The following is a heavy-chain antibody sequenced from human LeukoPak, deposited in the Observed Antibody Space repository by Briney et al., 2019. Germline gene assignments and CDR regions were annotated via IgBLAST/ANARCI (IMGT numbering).Heavy chain of an antibody. V-gene: IGHV3-30*18. CDR1: GFTFSSYG. CDR3: AKDRMIVVVITSDYFDY. J-gene: IGHJ4*02. Sequence: GGSLRLSCAASGFTFSSYGMHWVRQAPGKGLEWVAVISYDGSNKYYADSVKGRFTISRDNSKNTLYLQMNSLRAEDTAVYYCAKDRMIVVVITSDYFDYWGQGTLVTVSS. CDR2: ISYDGSNK. D-gene: IGHD3-22*01.